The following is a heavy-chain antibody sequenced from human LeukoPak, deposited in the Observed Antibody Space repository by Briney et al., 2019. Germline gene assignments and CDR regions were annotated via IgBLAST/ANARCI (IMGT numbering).Heavy chain of an antibody. CDR1: GYSISSGYY. Sequence: SETLSLTCTVSGYSISSGYYWGWIRQPPGKGLEWIGSIYHSGSTYYNPSLKSRVTISVDTSKNQFSLKLSSVTAADTAVYYCARVGRTTVTTFHYYYMDVWGKGTTVTVSS. J-gene: IGHJ6*03. D-gene: IGHD4-17*01. CDR3: ARVGRTTVTTFHYYYMDV. V-gene: IGHV4-38-2*02. CDR2: IYHSGST.